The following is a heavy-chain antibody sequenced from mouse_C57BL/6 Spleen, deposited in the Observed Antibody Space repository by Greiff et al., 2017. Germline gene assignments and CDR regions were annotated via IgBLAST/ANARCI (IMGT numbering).Heavy chain of an antibody. V-gene: IGHV1-53*01. D-gene: IGHD1-1*01. CDR3: ARSRYYGSSSYYAMDY. CDR1: GYTFTSYW. J-gene: IGHJ4*01. Sequence: QVQLQQPGTELVKPGASVKLSCKASGYTFTSYWMHWVKQRPGQGLEWIGNINPSNGGTNYNEKFKSKATLTVDKSSSTAYMQLSSLTSEDSAVYYCARSRYYGSSSYYAMDYWGQGTSVTVSS. CDR2: INPSNGGT.